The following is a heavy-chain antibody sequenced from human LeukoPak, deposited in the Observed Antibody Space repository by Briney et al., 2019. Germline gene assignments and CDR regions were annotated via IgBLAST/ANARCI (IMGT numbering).Heavy chain of an antibody. J-gene: IGHJ4*02. Sequence: SETLSLXCTVSGGSSSSGDYYWSWIRQPPGKGLEWIGYIYYSGITYYNPSLKSRVTISVDTSKNQFSLKLSSVTAADTAVYYCARESQHITIDYWGQGTLVTVSS. CDR1: GGSSSSGDYY. CDR3: ARESQHITIDY. V-gene: IGHV4-30-4*08. D-gene: IGHD3-3*01. CDR2: IYYSGIT.